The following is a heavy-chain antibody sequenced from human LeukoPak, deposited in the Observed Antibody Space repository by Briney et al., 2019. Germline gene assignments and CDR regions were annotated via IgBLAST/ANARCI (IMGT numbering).Heavy chain of an antibody. V-gene: IGHV1-2*02. CDR2: INPNSGGT. Sequence: GASVKVSCKASGYTFTSYGISWVRQAPGQGLEWMGWINPNSGGTNYAQKFQGRVTMTRDTSISTAYMELSRLRSDDTAVYYCARDDRALTFEDIVVVPAPRLAFDIWGQGTMVTVSS. CDR1: GYTFTSYG. CDR3: ARDDRALTFEDIVVVPAPRLAFDI. J-gene: IGHJ3*02. D-gene: IGHD2-2*01.